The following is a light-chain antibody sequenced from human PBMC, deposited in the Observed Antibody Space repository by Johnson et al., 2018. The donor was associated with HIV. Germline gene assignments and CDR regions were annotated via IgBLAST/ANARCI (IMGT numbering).Light chain of an antibody. CDR2: AND. CDR1: TSNIGDNY. V-gene: IGLV1-51*01. Sequence: QSVLTQPPSVSAAPGQKVTISCSGSTSNIGDNYVSWYQQLPGTAPKLLISANDKRPSGIPDRFSGSKSGTSATLGITGLQTGDEADYYCGTWDTSLSAYVFGTGTKVTVL. J-gene: IGLJ1*01. CDR3: GTWDTSLSAYV.